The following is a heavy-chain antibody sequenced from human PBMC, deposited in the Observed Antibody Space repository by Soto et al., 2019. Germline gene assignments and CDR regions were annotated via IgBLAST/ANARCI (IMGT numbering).Heavy chain of an antibody. D-gene: IGHD6-13*01. J-gene: IGHJ4*02. CDR3: ASGSLAAAGTFDY. CDR2: ISSSSSYI. V-gene: IGHV3-21*01. CDR1: GFTFDSYT. Sequence: EVQVVESGGGLVRPGGSLRLSCTASGFTFDSYTMNWLRQAPGGGLEWVSSISSSSSYIYYADSVKGRFTISRDNAKNSLYLQMNSLRAEDTAVYYCASGSLAAAGTFDYWGQGTLVTVSS.